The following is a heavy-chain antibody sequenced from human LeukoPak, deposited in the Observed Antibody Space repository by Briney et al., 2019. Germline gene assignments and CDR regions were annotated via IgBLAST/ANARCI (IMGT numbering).Heavy chain of an antibody. V-gene: IGHV3-30*18. CDR3: AKASLRYFDWFSDY. D-gene: IGHD3-9*01. Sequence: GRSLRLSCAASGFTFSSYAMHWVRQAPGKGLEWVAVISYDGSNKYYADSVKGRFTISRDNSRNTLHLQMNSLRAEDTAVYSCAKASLRYFDWFSDYWGQGTLVTVSS. J-gene: IGHJ4*02. CDR1: GFTFSSYA. CDR2: ISYDGSNK.